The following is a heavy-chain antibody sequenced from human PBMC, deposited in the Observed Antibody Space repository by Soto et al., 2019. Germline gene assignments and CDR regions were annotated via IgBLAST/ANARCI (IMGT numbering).Heavy chain of an antibody. J-gene: IGHJ4*02. Sequence: PTETLSLTCSVSGASFSPYYYTWIRQAPGKGLEWIGCIYYSGSTYYNPSLKSRVTISVDTSKNQFSLKLSSVTAADTAVYSCARHTPAISISDHWGQGTLVTGSS. CDR3: ARHTPAISISDH. V-gene: IGHV4-59*04. CDR1: GASFSPYY. D-gene: IGHD2-15*01. CDR2: IYYSGST.